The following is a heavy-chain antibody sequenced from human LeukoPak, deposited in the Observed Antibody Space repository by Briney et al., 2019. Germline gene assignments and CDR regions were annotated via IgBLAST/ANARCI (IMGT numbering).Heavy chain of an antibody. J-gene: IGHJ1*01. D-gene: IGHD2-21*02. CDR3: ARVRCGTDCYSLYFQH. V-gene: IGHV4-38-2*01. Sequence: SETLSLTCAVSGYSINSGHYWGWIRQPPGKGLEWIGIIYHSGNTYYNTSLNSRVTISVDTSKNQFSLKMMSVTAADTAVYYCARVRCGTDCYSLYFQHWGQGTLVTVSS. CDR2: IYHSGNT. CDR1: GYSINSGHY.